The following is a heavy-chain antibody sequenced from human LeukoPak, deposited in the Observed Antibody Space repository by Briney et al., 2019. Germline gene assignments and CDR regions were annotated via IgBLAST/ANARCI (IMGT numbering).Heavy chain of an antibody. CDR2: IYYSGST. CDR3: ARDHPSGFDP. CDR1: GGSISSGGYY. V-gene: IGHV4-39*07. J-gene: IGHJ5*02. Sequence: PSETLSLTCTVSGGSISSGGYYWSWIRQHPGKGLEWIGSIYYSGSTYYNPSLKSRVTISVDTSKNQFSLKLSSVTAADTAVYYCARDHPSGFDPWGQGTLVTVSS.